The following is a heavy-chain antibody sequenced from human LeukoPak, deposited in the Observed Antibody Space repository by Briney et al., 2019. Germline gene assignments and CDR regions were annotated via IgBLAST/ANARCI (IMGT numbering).Heavy chain of an antibody. V-gene: IGHV3-7*01. J-gene: IGHJ4*02. Sequence: GGSLRLSCAASGFTFSSYWVSWVRQAPGKGLEWVANIKQDGSEKYYVDSVKGRFTISRDNAKNSLYLQMNSLRAEDTAVYYCARGGDTAMVRPPPSYYFDYWGQGTLVTVSS. CDR1: GFTFSSYW. CDR2: IKQDGSEK. CDR3: ARGGDTAMVRPPPSYYFDY. D-gene: IGHD5-18*01.